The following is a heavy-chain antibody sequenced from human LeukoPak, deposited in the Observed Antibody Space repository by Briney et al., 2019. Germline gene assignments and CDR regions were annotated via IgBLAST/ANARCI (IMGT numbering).Heavy chain of an antibody. V-gene: IGHV3-23*01. CDR2: ILGSGGSS. CDR3: AKETGRDWGYFDD. J-gene: IGHJ4*02. D-gene: IGHD7-27*01. CDR1: GFTFSSHA. Sequence: GGPLRLSCAASGFTFSSHAMSWVRQAPGMGLEWVTAILGSGGSSYYADSVNGRFTISRDNSKNTLFLQMNSLRAEDTAVYYCAKETGRDWGYFDDWGQGTLVTVSS.